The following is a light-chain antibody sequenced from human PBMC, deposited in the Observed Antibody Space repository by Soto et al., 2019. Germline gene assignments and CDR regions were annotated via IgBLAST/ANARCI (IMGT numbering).Light chain of an antibody. J-gene: IGLJ3*02. V-gene: IGLV6-57*04. CDR3: QAYDSSNRGV. CDR1: SGSIDTIY. Sequence: NFMLTQPLSVSESPGKTVTISCTRSSGSIDTIYVQWYQQRPGRAPSIVIYENNHRPSGVPDRFSGATDISSNSASLIISGLKTEDEADYYCQAYDSSNRGVFGGGTQLTVL. CDR2: ENN.